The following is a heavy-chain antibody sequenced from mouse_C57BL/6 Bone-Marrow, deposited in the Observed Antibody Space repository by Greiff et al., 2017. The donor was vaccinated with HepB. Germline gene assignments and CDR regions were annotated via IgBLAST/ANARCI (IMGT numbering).Heavy chain of an antibody. Sequence: QVQLKESGAELARPGASVKMSCKASGYTFTSYTMHWVKQRPGQGLEWIGYINPSSGYTKYNQKFKDKATLTADKSSSTAYMQLSSLTSEDSAVYYCARDGNVDSSGYDDYWGQGTTLTVSS. CDR2: INPSSGYT. J-gene: IGHJ2*01. D-gene: IGHD3-2*02. CDR1: GYTFTSYT. CDR3: ARDGNVDSSGYDDY. V-gene: IGHV1-4*01.